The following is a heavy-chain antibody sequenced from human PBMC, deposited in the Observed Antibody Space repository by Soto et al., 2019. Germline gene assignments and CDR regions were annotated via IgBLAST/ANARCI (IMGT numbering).Heavy chain of an antibody. CDR2: ISYDGSNK. CDR3: AREGGILWVYFDY. D-gene: IGHD3-10*01. V-gene: IGHV3-30-3*01. J-gene: IGHJ4*02. CDR1: GFTFSSYA. Sequence: PGGSLRLSCAASGFTFSSYAMHWVRQAPGKGLEWVAVISYDGSNKYYADSVKGRFTISRDNSKNTLYLQMNSLRAEDTAVYYCAREGGILWVYFDYWGQGTLVTVSS.